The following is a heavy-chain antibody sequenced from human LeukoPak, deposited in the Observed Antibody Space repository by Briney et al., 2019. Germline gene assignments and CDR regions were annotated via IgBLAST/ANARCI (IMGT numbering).Heavy chain of an antibody. V-gene: IGHV4-30-4*08. J-gene: IGHJ3*02. CDR2: IYYSGST. CDR1: GGSISSGDYY. CDR3: AREGEPSVVAATRPNDAFDI. D-gene: IGHD2-15*01. Sequence: SQTLSLTCTVSGGSISSGDYYWSWIRQPPGKGLEWIGYIYYSGSTYYNPPLKSRVTISVDTSKNQFSLKLSSVTAADTAVYYCAREGEPSVVAATRPNDAFDIWGQGTMVTVSS.